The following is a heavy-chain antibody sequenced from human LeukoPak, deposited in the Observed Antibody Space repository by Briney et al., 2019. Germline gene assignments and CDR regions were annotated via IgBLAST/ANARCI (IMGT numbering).Heavy chain of an antibody. V-gene: IGHV3-7*01. CDR1: GFTFSNYW. CDR3: AELGITMIGGV. CDR2: LEQDGSEK. D-gene: IGHD3-10*02. J-gene: IGHJ6*04. Sequence: GGSLRLSCAASGFTFSNYWMTWVRQAPGKGLEWVATLEQDGSEKYYVDSVKGRFIIFRDNAKNSLYLQMNSLRAEDTAVYYCAELGITMIGGVWGKGTTVTISS.